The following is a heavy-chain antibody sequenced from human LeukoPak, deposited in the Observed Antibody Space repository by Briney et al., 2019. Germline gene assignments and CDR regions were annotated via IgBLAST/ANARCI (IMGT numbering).Heavy chain of an antibody. Sequence: GGSLRLSCAASGFTFDDYAMHWVRQAPGKGLEWVGRIRSKANGYTTAYGETVKGRFTITRDDSKRSAFVQMSSLKSEDTAVYYCVRLGGGDAFDIWGPGTRVTVSS. CDR2: IRSKANGYTT. V-gene: IGHV3-73*01. D-gene: IGHD2-15*01. CDR1: GFTFDDYA. CDR3: VRLGGGDAFDI. J-gene: IGHJ3*02.